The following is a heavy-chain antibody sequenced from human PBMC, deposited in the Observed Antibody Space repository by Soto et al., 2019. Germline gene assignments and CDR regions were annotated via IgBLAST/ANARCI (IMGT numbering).Heavy chain of an antibody. D-gene: IGHD3-3*01. J-gene: IGHJ6*02. CDR3: ARDRYSYYDFWSGSLPYYYYGMDV. CDR1: GFTFSDYW. Sequence: PGGSLRLSCAVSGFTFSDYWMSWVRQAPGKGLEWVANIKQDGNEKYYVDSVKGRFTISRDNAKNSLYLQMNSLRAEDTAVYYCARDRYSYYDFWSGSLPYYYYGMDVWGQGTTVTVAS. V-gene: IGHV3-7*01. CDR2: IKQDGNEK.